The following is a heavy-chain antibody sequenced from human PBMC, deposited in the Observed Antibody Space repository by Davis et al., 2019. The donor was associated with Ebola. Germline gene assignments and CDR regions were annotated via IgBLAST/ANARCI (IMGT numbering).Heavy chain of an antibody. CDR1: GFTFSSYW. V-gene: IGHV3-74*01. D-gene: IGHD6-19*01. CDR3: ARDFLGLYAMDV. CDR2: INSDGSST. J-gene: IGHJ6*02. Sequence: GESLKISCAASGFTFSSYWMHWVRQAPGKGLVWVSRINSDGSSTSYADSVKGRFTISRDNAKSSLYLQMNSLTAEDTAVYYCARDFLGLYAMDVWGQGTTVTISS.